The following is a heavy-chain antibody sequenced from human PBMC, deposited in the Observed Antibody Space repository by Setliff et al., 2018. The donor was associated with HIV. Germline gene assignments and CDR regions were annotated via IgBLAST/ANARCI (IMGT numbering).Heavy chain of an antibody. Sequence: SETLSLTCTVSGGSITNGSYYWSWIRQPAGKGLEWIGRIYSNGRTTHNPSLKSRVTISRDTSENQFSLRLSSVTAADAAVYYCARGSYTVRIDYWGQGTRVTVSS. D-gene: IGHD3-10*01. CDR1: GGSITNGSYY. CDR2: IYSNGRT. CDR3: ARGSYTVRIDY. V-gene: IGHV4-61*02. J-gene: IGHJ4*02.